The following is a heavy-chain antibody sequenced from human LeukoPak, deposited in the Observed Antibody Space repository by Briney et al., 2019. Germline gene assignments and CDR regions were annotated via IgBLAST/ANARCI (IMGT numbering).Heavy chain of an antibody. CDR1: GFSFSTSS. Sequence: GGSLRLSCEASGFSFSTSSMNWVRQAPGKGLEWVSSIFGDGPGLSYADSVKGRFTISRDNGKNSVYLQMNSLRDGDTAVYYCTREGGSTDAGFWGQGTLVTVSS. CDR2: IFGDGPGL. D-gene: IGHD3-16*01. J-gene: IGHJ4*02. CDR3: TREGGSTDAGF. V-gene: IGHV3-21*06.